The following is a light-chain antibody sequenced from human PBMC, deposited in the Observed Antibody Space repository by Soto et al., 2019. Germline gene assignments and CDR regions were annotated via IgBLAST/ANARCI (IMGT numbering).Light chain of an antibody. J-gene: IGKJ1*01. CDR3: QHYHNYVWT. V-gene: IGKV1-5*03. CDR2: MAS. CDR1: QSISTW. Sequence: DIPMTQSPSTLSASVGDRVTITCRASQSISTWLAWYQQKPGKAPNLLIYMASYLESGVPSRFSGSGSGTEFTLTISSLQSEDFATYCCQHYHNYVWTFGQGTKGDVK.